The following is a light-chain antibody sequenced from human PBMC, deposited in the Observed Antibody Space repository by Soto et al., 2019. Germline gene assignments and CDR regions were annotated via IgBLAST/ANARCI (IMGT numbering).Light chain of an antibody. CDR3: SSYTSKNTRV. Sequence: QSALTQPASVSGSPGQSITISCTGTSSDVGGYNYVSWYQQHPGKAPKLMIYEVSHRPSGVSNRFSGSKSANTASLTISGLQAEDEAYYYCSSYTSKNTRVFGGGTKVTVL. CDR2: EVS. CDR1: SSDVGGYNY. J-gene: IGLJ3*02. V-gene: IGLV2-14*01.